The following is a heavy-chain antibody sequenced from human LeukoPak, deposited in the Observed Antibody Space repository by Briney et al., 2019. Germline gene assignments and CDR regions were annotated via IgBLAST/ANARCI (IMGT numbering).Heavy chain of an antibody. CDR1: GFAFSTYT. D-gene: IGHD6-13*01. CDR2: ISGGSNYI. J-gene: IGHJ1*01. CDR3: ARDFGDSSEFFQH. V-gene: IGHV3-21*01. Sequence: GGSLRLSCTASGFAFSTYTMNWVRQSPGKGLEWVSSISGGSNYIYYGDSVKGRFTISRDNAKNSLYLQMNSLRAEDTAVYYCARDFGDSSEFFQHWGQGTLVTVSS.